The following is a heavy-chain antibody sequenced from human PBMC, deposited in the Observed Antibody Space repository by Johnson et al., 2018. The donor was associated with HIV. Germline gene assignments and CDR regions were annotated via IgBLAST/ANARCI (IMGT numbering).Heavy chain of an antibody. CDR2: IRGAGGSR. V-gene: IGHV3-23*04. CDR1: AFTFSSFA. Sequence: VQLVEYGGGLVQPGGSLRLSCAASAFTFSSFAMSWVRQAPGKGLEWVSGIRGAGGSRNYADSVKVRFTISRDNSKNTLYLQMNSLRAEDTAIYYCAKDLHYYDSSGFNDAFDIWGQGTMVAVSS. D-gene: IGHD3-22*01. J-gene: IGHJ3*02. CDR3: AKDLHYYDSSGFNDAFDI.